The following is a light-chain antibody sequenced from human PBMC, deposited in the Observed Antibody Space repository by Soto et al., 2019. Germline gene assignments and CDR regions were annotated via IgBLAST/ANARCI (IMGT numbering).Light chain of an antibody. V-gene: IGKV3-20*01. CDR2: GAS. Sequence: VLTHSASLLSGSPGESATLSCRASQSISRYLAWYQQKTGQGPRLLIYGASSRATGTPDRFSGSGSGTDFTLTINRLEPEDFALYYCQQYGSSPPTFGQGTKVDI. CDR1: QSISRY. J-gene: IGKJ1*01. CDR3: QQYGSSPPT.